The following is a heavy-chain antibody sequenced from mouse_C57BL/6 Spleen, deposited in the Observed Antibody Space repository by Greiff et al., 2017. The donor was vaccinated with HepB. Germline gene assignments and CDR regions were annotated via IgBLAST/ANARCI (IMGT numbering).Heavy chain of an antibody. J-gene: IGHJ3*01. Sequence: EVQLVESGGGLVKPGGSLKLSCAASGFTFSSYAMSWVRQTPEKRLEWVATISDGGSYTYYPDNVKGRFTISRDNAKNNLYLQMSHLKSEDTAMYYCARDGNDGLFAYWGQGTLVTVSA. D-gene: IGHD2-3*01. CDR2: ISDGGSYT. CDR1: GFTFSSYA. CDR3: ARDGNDGLFAY. V-gene: IGHV5-4*01.